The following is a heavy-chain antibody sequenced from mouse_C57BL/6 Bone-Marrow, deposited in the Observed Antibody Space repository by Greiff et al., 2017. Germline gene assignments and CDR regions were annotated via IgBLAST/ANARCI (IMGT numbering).Heavy chain of an antibody. CDR2: ISSGGSYT. CDR3: ATPFAY. CDR1: GFTFSSYG. Sequence: EVKLMESGGDLVKPGGSLKLSCAASGFTFSSYGMSWVRQTPDKRLEWVATISSGGSYTYYPDSVKGRFTISRDNAKNTLYLQMSSLKSEDTAMYYWATPFAYWGQGTLVTVSA. V-gene: IGHV5-6*01. J-gene: IGHJ3*01.